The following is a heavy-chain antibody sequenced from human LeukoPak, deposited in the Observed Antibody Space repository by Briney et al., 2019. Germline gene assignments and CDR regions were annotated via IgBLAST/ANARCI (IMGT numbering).Heavy chain of an antibody. V-gene: IGHV4-59*08. J-gene: IGHJ4*02. CDR1: GGSISRYF. CDR2: IHYTGTT. D-gene: IGHD5-24*01. Sequence: PSEALSLTCTVPGGSISRYFWNWIRQPPGKGLEWIGYIHYTGTTNYNPSLKSRVTISVDTSKNQFSLKLSSLTAADTAVYYCARHSSSWLQPDSWGQGTLVTVSS. CDR3: ARHSSSWLQPDS.